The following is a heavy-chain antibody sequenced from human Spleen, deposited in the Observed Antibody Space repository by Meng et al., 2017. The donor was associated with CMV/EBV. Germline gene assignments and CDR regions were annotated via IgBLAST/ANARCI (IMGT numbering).Heavy chain of an antibody. D-gene: IGHD2-2*01. CDR1: GFTFDDYG. CDR3: ARDYCSSTSCSRNYYYYYGMDV. CDR2: IYHSGST. J-gene: IGHJ6*02. V-gene: IGHV4-34*01. Sequence: ESLKISCAASGFTFDDYGMTWVRQVPGKGLEWIGEIYHSGSTYYNPSLKSRVTISVDTSKNQFSLKPSSVTAADTAVYYCARDYCSSTSCSRNYYYYYGMDVWGQGTTVTVSS.